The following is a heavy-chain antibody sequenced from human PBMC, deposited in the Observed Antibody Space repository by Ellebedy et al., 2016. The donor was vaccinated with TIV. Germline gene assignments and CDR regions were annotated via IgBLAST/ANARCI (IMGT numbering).Heavy chain of an antibody. CDR1: RYTFTSHI. CDR3: ARDPEGAYYYGSGKFDY. D-gene: IGHD3-10*01. Sequence: ASVKVSXXASRYTFTSHIINWVRQAPGQRLEWLGWINAGNGNTKYSQKFQGRVTITRDTSTSTVYMEMSSLRSEDTAVFYCARDPEGAYYYGSGKFDYWGQGTLVTVSS. V-gene: IGHV1-3*01. CDR2: INAGNGNT. J-gene: IGHJ4*02.